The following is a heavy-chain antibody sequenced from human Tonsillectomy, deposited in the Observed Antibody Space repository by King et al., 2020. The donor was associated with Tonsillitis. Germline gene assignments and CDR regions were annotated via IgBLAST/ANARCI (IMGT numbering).Heavy chain of an antibody. Sequence: EVQLVESGGGLVQPGGSLRLSCAASGFTFSSYEMNWVRQAPGKGLEWVSFISSSGRTIYYGDSVKGRFTISRDNAKNSLYLQMNTLRAEDTAIYYCARADGDADDFDIWGQGTMVTVSS. CDR2: ISSSGRTI. J-gene: IGHJ3*02. CDR3: ARADGDADDFDI. CDR1: GFTFSSYE. D-gene: IGHD5-24*01. V-gene: IGHV3-48*03.